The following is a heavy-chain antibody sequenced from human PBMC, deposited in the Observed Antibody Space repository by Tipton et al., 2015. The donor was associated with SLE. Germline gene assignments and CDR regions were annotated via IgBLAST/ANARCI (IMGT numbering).Heavy chain of an antibody. CDR3: TRRGDRNNKAEDS. Sequence: SLRLSCAASGFIFSGSPIHWVRQASGKGLEWIGRIRSKTNNYATSYAESVRGRFIISRDDSRNTAHLQMTNLKSEDTALYYCTRRGDRNNKAEDSWGQGTLVTVYS. V-gene: IGHV3-73*01. CDR2: IRSKTNNYAT. CDR1: GFIFSGSP. J-gene: IGHJ4*02. D-gene: IGHD2-21*01.